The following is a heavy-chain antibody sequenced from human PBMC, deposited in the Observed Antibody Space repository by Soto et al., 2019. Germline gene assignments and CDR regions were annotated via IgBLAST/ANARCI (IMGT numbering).Heavy chain of an antibody. J-gene: IGHJ5*02. CDR2: IYWDDDK. CDR3: ENTPIYYQYDWFDP. CDR1: GFSLTTSGVG. Sequence: QITLKESGPTLVKPTQTLTLTCTFSGFSLTTSGVGVGWIRQPPGKALECLALIYWDDDKRYSPSLQSRLSIPKDTSKTQVVLTMTNMDPLNTAKYSCENTPIYYQYDWFDPWGQGTLVTVSS. D-gene: IGHD3-16*01. V-gene: IGHV2-5*02.